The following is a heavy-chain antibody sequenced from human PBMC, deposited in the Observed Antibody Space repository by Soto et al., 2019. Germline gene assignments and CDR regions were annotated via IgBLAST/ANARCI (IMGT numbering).Heavy chain of an antibody. Sequence: SSETLSLTCTVSGGSINNHYWSWIRQPPGKGLEWIGYIYYSGSTYYNPSLKSRVTISVDTSKNQFSLKLSSVTAADTAVYYCASYTFGGVIVKYYFDYWGQGTLVTVSS. V-gene: IGHV4-59*06. CDR3: ASYTFGGVIVKYYFDY. CDR1: GGSINNHY. D-gene: IGHD3-16*02. J-gene: IGHJ4*02. CDR2: IYYSGST.